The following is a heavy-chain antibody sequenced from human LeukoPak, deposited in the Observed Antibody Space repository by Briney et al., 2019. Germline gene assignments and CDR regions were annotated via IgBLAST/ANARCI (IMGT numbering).Heavy chain of an antibody. V-gene: IGHV3-66*01. D-gene: IGHD2-21*02. CDR2: MYTGGGR. J-gene: IGHJ4*02. CDR1: GFSVSNYY. Sequence: GGSLRLSCAASGFSVSNYYMSWVRQPPGKGLEWVPVMYTGGGRYYGDSVKGRFTISRDNSKNTVFLQMNSLRVEDTALYYCTRGQSYCGADCYSDWGQGTLVTVSS. CDR3: TRGQSYCGADCYSD.